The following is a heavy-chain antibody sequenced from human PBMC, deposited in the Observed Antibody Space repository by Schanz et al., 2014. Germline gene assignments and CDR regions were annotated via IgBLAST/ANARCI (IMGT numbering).Heavy chain of an antibody. CDR1: GFTFSSYS. J-gene: IGHJ4*02. CDR3: AASSGWHPSTDY. D-gene: IGHD6-19*01. V-gene: IGHV3-48*01. CDR2: VSRSTPDI. Sequence: EVQLVESGGGLVQPGGSLRLSCTASGFTFSSYSMNWVRQAPGKGLEWVSYVSRSTPDIYYADSVKGRFTMSRDNAKNTLYLQMNSLRPEDTAVYYCAASSGWHPSTDYWGQGTLVTVSS.